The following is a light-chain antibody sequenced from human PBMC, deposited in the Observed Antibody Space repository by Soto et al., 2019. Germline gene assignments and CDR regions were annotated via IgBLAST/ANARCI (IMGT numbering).Light chain of an antibody. CDR3: QSYDSSLSAFYV. J-gene: IGLJ1*01. Sequence: QCVLTQPPSVSGAPGRRVPISCTGGSSNIGAGYDVHWYQQLPGTAPKLLIYGNSNRPSGVPDRFSGSKSGTSASLAITGLQAEDEADYYCQSYDSSLSAFYVFGTGTKVTVL. CDR2: GNS. CDR1: SSNIGAGYD. V-gene: IGLV1-40*01.